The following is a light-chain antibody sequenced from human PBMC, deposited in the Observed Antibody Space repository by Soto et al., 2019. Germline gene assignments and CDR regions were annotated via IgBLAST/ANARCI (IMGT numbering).Light chain of an antibody. CDR1: QDISNY. CDR2: DAS. Sequence: DIQMTQSPSSLSASVGDRVTITCQASQDISNYLNWYQQKPGKAPKLLIYDASNLETGVPSRFSGSGSGTDFSLTIRSLQPEDVATYYCQHYDDLPLTFGGGTKVDIK. V-gene: IGKV1-33*01. CDR3: QHYDDLPLT. J-gene: IGKJ4*01.